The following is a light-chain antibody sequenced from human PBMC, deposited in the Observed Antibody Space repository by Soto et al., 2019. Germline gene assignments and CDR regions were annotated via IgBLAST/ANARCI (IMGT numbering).Light chain of an antibody. CDR3: QQYGSSPPIT. Sequence: EIVLTQSPGTLSLSPGERATLSCRASHSVSSSYLAGYQQKPGQAPRLLIFGASSRATGIPDRFSGSGSGIDFAPTISRLEPEDFAVCYCQQYGSSPPITFGQGTRLEIK. V-gene: IGKV3-20*01. CDR1: HSVSSSY. J-gene: IGKJ5*01. CDR2: GAS.